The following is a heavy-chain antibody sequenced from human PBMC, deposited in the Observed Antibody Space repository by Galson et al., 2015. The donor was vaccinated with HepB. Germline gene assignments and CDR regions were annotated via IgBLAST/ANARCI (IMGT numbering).Heavy chain of an antibody. D-gene: IGHD1-26*01. CDR1: GFTFSSYG. CDR3: ARGDWEHNHWYFDL. CDR2: IWYDGSNK. J-gene: IGHJ2*01. V-gene: IGHV3-33*01. Sequence: SLRLSCAASGFTFSSYGMHWVRQAPGKGLEWVAVIWYDGSNKYYADSVKGRFTISRDNSKNTLYLQMNNLRAEDTAVYYCARGDWEHNHWYFDLWGRGTLVFVSS.